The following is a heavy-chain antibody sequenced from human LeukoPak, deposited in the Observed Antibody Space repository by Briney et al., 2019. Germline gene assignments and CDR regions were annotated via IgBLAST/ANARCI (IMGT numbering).Heavy chain of an antibody. J-gene: IGHJ3*02. CDR3: AREERGGSRQDAFDI. Sequence: PSETLSLTCTVSGGSISSGGYYWSWIRQPPGKGLEWIGYIYHSGSTNYNPSLKSRVTISVDTSKNQFSLKLSSVTAADTAVYYCAREERGGSRQDAFDIWGQGTMVTVSS. V-gene: IGHV4-30-2*05. CDR1: GGSISSGGYY. D-gene: IGHD2-15*01. CDR2: IYHSGST.